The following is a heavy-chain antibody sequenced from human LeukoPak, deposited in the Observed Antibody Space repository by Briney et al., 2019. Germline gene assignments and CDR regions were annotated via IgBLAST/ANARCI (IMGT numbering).Heavy chain of an antibody. D-gene: IGHD3-10*01. CDR3: ARGYASGSPVDY. CDR2: ITPIFGTT. J-gene: IGHJ4*02. Sequence: SVKVSCMASGATFSSYAISWVRQAPGQGLEWMGGITPIFGTTKYARKFQGRVTITADGSTGTSYMEVSSLRSGDTAVYFCARGYASGSPVDYWGQGTLVTVSS. CDR1: GATFSSYA. V-gene: IGHV1-69*13.